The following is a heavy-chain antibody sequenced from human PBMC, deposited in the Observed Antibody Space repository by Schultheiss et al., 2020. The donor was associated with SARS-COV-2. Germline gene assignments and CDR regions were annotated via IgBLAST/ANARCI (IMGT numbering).Heavy chain of an antibody. CDR3: ARGPFIRYSSSWYSVPMAFDI. CDR2: IFTSGST. D-gene: IGHD6-13*01. CDR1: GGSFSGYY. J-gene: IGHJ3*02. Sequence: SQTLSLTCAVYGGSFSGYYWSWIRQPPGKGLEWIGRIFTSGSTTYNPSLKSRVTISVDTSKNQFSLKLSSVTAADTAVYFCARGPFIRYSSSWYSVPMAFDIWGQGTMVTVSS. V-gene: IGHV4-34*01.